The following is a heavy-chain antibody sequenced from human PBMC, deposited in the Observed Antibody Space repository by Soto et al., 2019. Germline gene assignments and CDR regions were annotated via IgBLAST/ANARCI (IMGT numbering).Heavy chain of an antibody. D-gene: IGHD4-17*01. J-gene: IGHJ4*02. CDR2: ISYDGSNK. V-gene: IGHV3-30-3*01. Sequence: QVQLVESGGGVVQPGRSLRLSCAASGFTFSSYAMHWVRQAPGKGLEWVAVISYDGSNKYYADSVKGRFTISRDNSKNTLYLQMNSLRAEDTAVYYCARDSTVTNRGDYYFDYWGQGTLVTVSS. CDR1: GFTFSSYA. CDR3: ARDSTVTNRGDYYFDY.